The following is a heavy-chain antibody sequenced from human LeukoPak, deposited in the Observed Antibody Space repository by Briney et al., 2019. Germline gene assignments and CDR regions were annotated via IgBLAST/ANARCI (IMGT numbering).Heavy chain of an antibody. CDR3: ARDPLRFGELFGNWFDP. Sequence: ASVKVSCKASGYTFTSYGISWVRQAPGQGLEWMGWISAYNGNTNYAQKLQGRVTMTTDTSPSTAYMELRSLRSDDTAVYYCARDPLRFGELFGNWFDPWGQGTLVTVSS. V-gene: IGHV1-18*01. J-gene: IGHJ5*02. CDR2: ISAYNGNT. CDR1: GYTFTSYG. D-gene: IGHD3-10*01.